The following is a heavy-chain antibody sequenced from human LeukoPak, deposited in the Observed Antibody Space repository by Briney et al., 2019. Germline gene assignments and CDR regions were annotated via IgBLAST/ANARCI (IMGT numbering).Heavy chain of an antibody. V-gene: IGHV4-38-2*02. CDR3: ARVGQKIAAPFDY. D-gene: IGHD6-6*01. J-gene: IGHJ4*02. CDR1: DYSVSSGYY. Sequence: PSETLSRACTVSDYSVSSGYYWGWIRQPPGKGLEWIGSFYHSGSTYYNPSLKSRVTISVDTSKNQFSLKLSSVTAADTAVYYCARVGQKIAAPFDYWGQGTLVTVSS. CDR2: FYHSGST.